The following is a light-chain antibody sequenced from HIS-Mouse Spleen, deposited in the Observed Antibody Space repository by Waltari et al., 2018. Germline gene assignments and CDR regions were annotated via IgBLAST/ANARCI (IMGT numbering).Light chain of an antibody. CDR2: EDS. V-gene: IGLV3-10*01. CDR1: ALPKKY. Sequence: SYELTQPPSVSVSPGQTASITCSGDALPKKYAYWYQQKSGQAPVLVLYEDSKRPSGIPERFSGSSSGTMATLTISGAQVVDEADYYCYSTDSSGNHRVFGGGTKLTVL. CDR3: YSTDSSGNHRV. J-gene: IGLJ2*01.